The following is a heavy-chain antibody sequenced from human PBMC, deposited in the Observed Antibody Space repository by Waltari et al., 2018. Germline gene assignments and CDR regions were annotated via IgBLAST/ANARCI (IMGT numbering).Heavy chain of an antibody. CDR1: GFTFSSYS. Sequence: EVQLVESGGGLVQPGGSLRLSCAASGFTFSSYSMNWVRQAPGKGLEWVSYISSSSSTIYYADSVKGRFTSSRDNAKNSLYLQMNSLRAEDTAVYYCAMGIAVAGRAFDYWGQGTLVTVSS. CDR3: AMGIAVAGRAFDY. D-gene: IGHD6-19*01. J-gene: IGHJ4*02. V-gene: IGHV3-48*04. CDR2: ISSSSSTI.